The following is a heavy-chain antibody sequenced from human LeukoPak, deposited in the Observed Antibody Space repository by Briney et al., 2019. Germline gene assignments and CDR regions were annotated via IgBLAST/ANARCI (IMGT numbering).Heavy chain of an antibody. CDR3: ARAYYYGSGSYAFDI. Sequence: SETLSLTCTVSGGSISSYYWSWIRQPPGKGLEWIGYIYYSGSTNYNPSLKSRVTISVDTSKNQFSLKLSSVTAADTAVYYCARAYYYGSGSYAFDIWGQGTMVTVSS. CDR2: IYYSGST. CDR1: GGSISSYY. J-gene: IGHJ3*02. D-gene: IGHD3-10*01. V-gene: IGHV4-59*01.